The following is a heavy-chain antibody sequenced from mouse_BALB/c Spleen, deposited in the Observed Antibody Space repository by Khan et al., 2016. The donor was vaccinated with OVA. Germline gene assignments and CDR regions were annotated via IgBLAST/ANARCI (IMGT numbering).Heavy chain of an antibody. CDR1: GYTFTTYW. CDR2: INPSTDYT. D-gene: IGHD2-12*01. V-gene: IGHV1S26*01. Sequence: QVQLKESEAELVKPGASVKMSCTASGYTFTTYWIYWVKQRPGQGLEWIGYINPSTDYTEYNQKFKDKATLTTDKSSSAAYMQLSSLTSEDSAVYYCTREGLYCLFAFWGQGTLVTVSA. CDR3: TREGLYCLFAF. J-gene: IGHJ3*01.